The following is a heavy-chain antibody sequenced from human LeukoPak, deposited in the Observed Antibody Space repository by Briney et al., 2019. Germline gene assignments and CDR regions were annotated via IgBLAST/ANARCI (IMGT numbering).Heavy chain of an antibody. D-gene: IGHD3-22*01. Sequence: PGGALRLSCAASGFTFSSYGMNGVRQAPGEGLEWGSRISGSGGTTYYAASVKGRFTISRDNSKNSLSLQVRSLRAEDTAIYYCAKTNGYYSDWGQGTLVTVSS. CDR2: ISGSGGTT. CDR3: AKTNGYYSD. CDR1: GFTFSSYG. V-gene: IGHV3-23*01. J-gene: IGHJ4*02.